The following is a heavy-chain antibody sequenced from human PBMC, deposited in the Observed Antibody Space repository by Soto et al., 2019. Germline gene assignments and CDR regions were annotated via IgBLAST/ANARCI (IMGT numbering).Heavy chain of an antibody. V-gene: IGHV4-39*01. Sequence: QLQLQESGPGLVKPSETLSLTCTVSGGSISSSRFYWGWIRQPPGKGLGSIGSIYYTGTTYYNPSLHTRVTISVDASKKQCSLNLSSVTAADTAVYYCGTSSTSDTYWCDPWGQGTLVTVSA. J-gene: IGHJ5*02. CDR1: GGSISSSRFY. CDR2: IYYTGTT. D-gene: IGHD2-2*01. CDR3: GTSSTSDTYWCDP.